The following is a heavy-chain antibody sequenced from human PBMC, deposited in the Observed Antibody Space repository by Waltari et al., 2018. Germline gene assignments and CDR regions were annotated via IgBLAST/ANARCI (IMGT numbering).Heavy chain of an antibody. CDR3: AKVWKNYRTDY. J-gene: IGHJ4*02. Sequence: QLQLQESGPGLVKPSETLSLTCTVSSGAVSSRGYYWVWIRQPPGKGLEWMGSSYYSGNTYYNPSLKNRVTISVDTSKNQFSLKVTSVTAADTAVYYCAKVWKNYRTDYWGQGTLVTVSS. D-gene: IGHD1-7*01. CDR1: SGAVSSRGYY. V-gene: IGHV4-39*07. CDR2: SYYSGNT.